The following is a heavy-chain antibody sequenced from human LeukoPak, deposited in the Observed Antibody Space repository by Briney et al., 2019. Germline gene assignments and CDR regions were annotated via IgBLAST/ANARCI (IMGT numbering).Heavy chain of an antibody. J-gene: IGHJ6*02. CDR3: ARVGCGGDCYPTIYYYYGMDV. D-gene: IGHD2-21*02. V-gene: IGHV1-18*01. Sequence: ASVKVSCKASGYTFTSYGISWVRQAPGQGLEWMGWISAYNGNTNYAQKLQGRVTMTTDTSTSTAYMELRSLRPDDTAVYYCARVGCGGDCYPTIYYYYGMDVWGQGTTVTVSS. CDR1: GYTFTSYG. CDR2: ISAYNGNT.